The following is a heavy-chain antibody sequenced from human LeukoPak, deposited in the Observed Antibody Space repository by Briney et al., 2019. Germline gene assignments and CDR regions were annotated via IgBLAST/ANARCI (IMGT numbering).Heavy chain of an antibody. J-gene: IGHJ4*02. V-gene: IGHV3-23*01. CDR3: AKDGDPAYYDSSGYYYGV. Sequence: GGSLRLSCAASGFTFSRYAMSWVRQAPGKGLEWVSAISGSGGSTYYADSVKGRFTISRDNSKNTLYLQMNSLRAEDTAVYYCAKDGDPAYYDSSGYYYGVWGQGTLVTVSS. CDR1: GFTFSRYA. CDR2: ISGSGGST. D-gene: IGHD3-22*01.